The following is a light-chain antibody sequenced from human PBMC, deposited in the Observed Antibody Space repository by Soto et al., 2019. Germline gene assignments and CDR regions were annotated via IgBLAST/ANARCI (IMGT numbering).Light chain of an antibody. J-gene: IGLJ2*01. V-gene: IGLV1-44*01. CDR2: SNN. Sequence: QSVLTQPPSASGTPGQRVTISCSGSNSNIGSNTVNWYQQLPGTAPKLLIHSNNQRPSGVPDRFSGSKSGTSASLAIRGLLSEDEADYSCAAWDDSLNGVVFGGGTQLTVL. CDR1: NSNIGSNT. CDR3: AAWDDSLNGVV.